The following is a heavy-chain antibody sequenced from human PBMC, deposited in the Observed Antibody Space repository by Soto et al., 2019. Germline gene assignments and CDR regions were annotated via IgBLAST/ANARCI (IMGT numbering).Heavy chain of an antibody. V-gene: IGHV3-13*04. CDR2: IGTAGDT. D-gene: IGHD4-17*01. CDR3: ARAHHGDYGEYAFDI. CDR1: GFTFSSYD. J-gene: IGHJ3*02. Sequence: EVQLVESGGGLVQPGGSLRLSCAASGFTFSSYDMHWVRQATGKGLEWVSAIGTAGDTYYPGSVKGRFTISRENAKNSLYLQMNSLRAGDTAVYYCARAHHGDYGEYAFDIWGQGTMVTVSS.